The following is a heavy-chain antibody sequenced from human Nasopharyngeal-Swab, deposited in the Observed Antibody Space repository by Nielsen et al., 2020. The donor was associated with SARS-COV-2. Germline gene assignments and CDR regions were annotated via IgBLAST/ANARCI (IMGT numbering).Heavy chain of an antibody. CDR3: ARYSFYAYGGNSGFAFDI. V-gene: IGHV4-61*01. CDR1: SGSVSSGSYY. J-gene: IGHJ3*02. CDR2: IYYSGST. D-gene: IGHD4-23*01. Sequence: SETLSLTCTVSSGSVSSGSYYWSWIRQPPGKGLEWIGYIYYSGSTNYNPSLKSRVTISVDTSKNQFSLKLSSVTAADTAVYYCARYSFYAYGGNSGFAFDIWGQGTMVTVSS.